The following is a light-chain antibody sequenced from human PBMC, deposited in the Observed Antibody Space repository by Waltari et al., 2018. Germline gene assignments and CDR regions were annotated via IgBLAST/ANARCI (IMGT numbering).Light chain of an antibody. CDR2: WAS. CDR3: QQYYVTPLT. Sequence: DIVMTQSPDSLAVPLGERATISCKSSQSVLYNSNNYNYLAWFQQKPGQPPKLLIYWASTRESGVPDRFSGRGSGTDFTLTITSLQAEDMAVYYCQQYYVTPLTFGGGTKVEVK. J-gene: IGKJ4*01. V-gene: IGKV4-1*01. CDR1: QSVLYNSNNYNY.